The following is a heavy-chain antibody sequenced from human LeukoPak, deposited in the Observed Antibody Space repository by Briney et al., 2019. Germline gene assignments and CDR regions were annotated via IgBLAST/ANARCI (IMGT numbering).Heavy chain of an antibody. CDR3: ARAGWDYYGSGSYYPNYYYYYYMDV. V-gene: IGHV4-34*01. CDR2: INHSGST. CDR1: GGSFSGYY. D-gene: IGHD3-10*01. Sequence: SETLSLTCAVYGGSFSGYYWSWIRQPPGKGLEWIGEINHSGSTNYNPSLKSRVTMSVDTSKNQFSLKLSSVTAADTAVYYCARAGWDYYGSGSYYPNYYYYYYMDVWGKGTTVTISS. J-gene: IGHJ6*03.